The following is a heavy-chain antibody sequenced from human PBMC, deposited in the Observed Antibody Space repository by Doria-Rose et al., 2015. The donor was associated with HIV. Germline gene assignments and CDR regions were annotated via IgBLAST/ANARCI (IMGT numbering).Heavy chain of an antibody. Sequence: QVQLQESGAGLVKPSETLSLTCAVSGGSFGGYYWSWIRQPPGKGLEWIGEINHSGSTNYRTSLKSRVTISLDTSKNLFSLKLSSVTAAVTAVYYCARGLLRGGWNDVDYYYGMDVWGQGTTVTVSS. CDR3: ARGLLRGGWNDVDYYYGMDV. CDR2: INHSGST. CDR1: GGSFGGYY. V-gene: IGHV4-34*01. D-gene: IGHD1-1*01. J-gene: IGHJ6*02.